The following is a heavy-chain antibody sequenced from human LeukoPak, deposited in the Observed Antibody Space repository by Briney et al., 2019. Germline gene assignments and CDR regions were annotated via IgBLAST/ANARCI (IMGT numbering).Heavy chain of an antibody. V-gene: IGHV4-30-2*01. CDR1: GGSISTIGYS. CDR2: IYQSGST. CDR3: ARERTMVRGMSWFDP. J-gene: IGHJ5*02. Sequence: SETLSLTCGVSGGSISTIGYSWSWIRQPPGKGLEWIGYIYQSGSTSYNPSLQRRVTISIDRSKNQFSLKLSSVTAADTAVYYCARERTMVRGMSWFDPWGQGTLVTVSS. D-gene: IGHD3-10*01.